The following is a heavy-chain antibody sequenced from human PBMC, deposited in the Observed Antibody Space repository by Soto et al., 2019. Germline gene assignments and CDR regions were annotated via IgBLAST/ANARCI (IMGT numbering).Heavy chain of an antibody. CDR2: ISGSGGTT. Sequence: PGGSLRLSCAASGFTFSNYAMTWVRQTPGKGLEWVSEISGSGGTTYSADSVKGRFTISRDNSKNSLYLQMNSLRAEDTAVYYCARENYFDYWGQGTLVTVSS. CDR3: ARENYFDY. CDR1: GFTFSNYA. J-gene: IGHJ4*02. V-gene: IGHV3-23*01.